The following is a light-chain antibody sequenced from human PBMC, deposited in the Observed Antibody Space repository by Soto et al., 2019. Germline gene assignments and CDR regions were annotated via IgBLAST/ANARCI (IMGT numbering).Light chain of an antibody. V-gene: IGLV1-47*01. CDR1: SSHLGSNY. J-gene: IGLJ2*01. CDR2: RND. CDR3: AAWDDSLSAVV. Sequence: QSVLTQPPSASGTPGQRVTISCSGSSSHLGSNYVYWYQQLPGSAPKLLIYRNDQRPSGVPDRFSASKSGTAASLAISGLRSEDEADYHCAAWDDSLSAVVFVGGTKLTVL.